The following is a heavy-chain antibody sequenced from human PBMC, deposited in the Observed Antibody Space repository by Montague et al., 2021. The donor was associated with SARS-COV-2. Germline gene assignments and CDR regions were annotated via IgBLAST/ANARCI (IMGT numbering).Heavy chain of an antibody. CDR1: GFTFSDYY. D-gene: IGHD1-1*01. J-gene: IGHJ4*02. CDR3: ARDAKATLY. V-gene: IGHV3-11*01. CDR2: ITDSGSTR. Sequence: SLSLSFAASGFTFSDYYMSWIRQAPGKGLEWVSYITDSGSTRYADSVKGRFTISRDNAKNSLYLQMNSLRAEDTAVYYCARDAKATLYWGQGTLVTVSS.